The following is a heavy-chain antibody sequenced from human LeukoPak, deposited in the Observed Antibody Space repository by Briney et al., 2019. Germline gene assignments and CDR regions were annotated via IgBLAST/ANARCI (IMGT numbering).Heavy chain of an antibody. CDR2: IYYSGST. CDR3: ARANVDPGSSLLGGDYFDY. J-gene: IGHJ4*02. D-gene: IGHD3-16*01. V-gene: IGHV4-30-4*08. Sequence: SQTLSLTCTVSGGSISSGDYYWSWIRQPPGKGLEWIGYIYYSGSTYYNPSLKSRVTISVDTSKNQFSLKLSSVTAADTAVYYCARANVDPGSSLLGGDYFDYWGQGTLVTVFS. CDR1: GGSISSGDYY.